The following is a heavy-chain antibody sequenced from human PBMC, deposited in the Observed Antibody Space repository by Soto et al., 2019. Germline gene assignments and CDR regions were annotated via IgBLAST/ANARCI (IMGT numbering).Heavy chain of an antibody. CDR1: GFTFSNYW. CDR3: ARDLGGYASH. Sequence: EVQLVESGGGLVQPGGSLRLSCAASGFTFSNYWMHWVRQAPGKGPVWVSRINTDGSTTNYADSVKGRFTISRDNAKNTLYLQTNNLGAEDTAVYYCARDLGGYASHWGQGTLVTVSS. CDR2: INTDGSTT. D-gene: IGHD3-16*01. V-gene: IGHV3-74*01. J-gene: IGHJ4*02.